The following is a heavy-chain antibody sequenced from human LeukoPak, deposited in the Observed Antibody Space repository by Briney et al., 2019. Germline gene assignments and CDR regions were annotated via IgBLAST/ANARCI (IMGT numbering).Heavy chain of an antibody. J-gene: IGHJ5*02. D-gene: IGHD6-13*01. CDR3: ARFIAAAGSWWFDP. Sequence: SETLSLTCTVSGGSISSRYWSWIRQPPGKGLEWIGYIYYSGSTNYNPSLKSRVTISVDTSKNQFSLKLSSVTAADTAVYYCARFIAAAGSWWFDPWGQGTLVTVSS. CDR1: GGSISSRY. V-gene: IGHV4-59*11. CDR2: IYYSGST.